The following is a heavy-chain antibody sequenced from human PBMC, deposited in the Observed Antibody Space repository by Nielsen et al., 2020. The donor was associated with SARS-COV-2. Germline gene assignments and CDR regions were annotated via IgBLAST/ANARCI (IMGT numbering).Heavy chain of an antibody. V-gene: IGHV3-74*01. J-gene: IGHJ6*02. CDR3: ARDSVTIFGDYGMDV. CDR1: GFTFSSYW. Sequence: GESLKISCAASGFTFSSYWMHWVRQAPGKGLVWVSRINSDGSSTSYADSVKGRFTISRDNAKNTLYLQMNSLRAEDTAVYYCARDSVTIFGDYGMDVWGQGTTVIVSS. CDR2: INSDGSST. D-gene: IGHD3-3*01.